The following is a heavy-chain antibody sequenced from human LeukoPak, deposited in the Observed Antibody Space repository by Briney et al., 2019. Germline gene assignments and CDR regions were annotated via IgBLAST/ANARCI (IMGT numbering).Heavy chain of an antibody. J-gene: IGHJ4*02. CDR1: GGSISRYY. V-gene: IGHV4-59*01. CDR2: IYSSGST. Sequence: PSETLSLTCTVSGGSISRYYWSWIRQPPGKGLELIGYIYSSGSTNYNPSLKSRITISVDTSKNQFSLKLRAVIAADTAVYYCTRGESSNFPPKFDFWGQGTLVTVPS. CDR3: TRGESSNFPPKFDF. D-gene: IGHD2/OR15-2a*01.